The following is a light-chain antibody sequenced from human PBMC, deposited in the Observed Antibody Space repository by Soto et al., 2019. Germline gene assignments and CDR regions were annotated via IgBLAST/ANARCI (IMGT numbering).Light chain of an antibody. Sequence: SVLTRPASVSGSPGQSITISCTGTSSDVGGYNYVSWYQQHPGKAPKLMIYDVSNRPSGVSNRFSGSKSGNTASLTISGLQAEDEADYYCSSYTSSSTLALYVFGTGTKVTVL. V-gene: IGLV2-14*01. J-gene: IGLJ1*01. CDR1: SSDVGGYNY. CDR3: SSYTSSSTLALYV. CDR2: DVS.